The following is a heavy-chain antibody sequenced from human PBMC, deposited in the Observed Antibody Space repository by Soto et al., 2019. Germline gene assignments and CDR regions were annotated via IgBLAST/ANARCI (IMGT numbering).Heavy chain of an antibody. V-gene: IGHV1-69*02. J-gene: IGHJ4*02. Sequence: QVQLVQSGAEVKKPGSSVKVSCKASGGTFSSYTFSWVRQAPGQGLEWMGRIIPMLGIANYAQKFQGRLTITADKSTSTAYMELSSLRSEDTAVYYCANRGYSYGFVIYWGQGTLVTVSS. D-gene: IGHD5-18*01. CDR1: GGTFSSYT. CDR2: IIPMLGIA. CDR3: ANRGYSYGFVIY.